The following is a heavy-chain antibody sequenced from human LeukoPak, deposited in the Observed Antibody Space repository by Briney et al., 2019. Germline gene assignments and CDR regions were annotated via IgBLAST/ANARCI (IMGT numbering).Heavy chain of an antibody. CDR3: AGAWSRVDGFDI. V-gene: IGHV3-7*01. D-gene: IGHD2-8*02. Sequence: ETLSLTCTVSGGSISSSSYYWGWIRQPPGKGLEWVASINQDGSEKYYVDSVKGRFTVSRDNAKNSVYLQMNSLRTEDTAIYYCAGAWSRVDGFDIWGQGTMVTVSS. CDR2: INQDGSEK. CDR1: GGSISSSSYY. J-gene: IGHJ3*02.